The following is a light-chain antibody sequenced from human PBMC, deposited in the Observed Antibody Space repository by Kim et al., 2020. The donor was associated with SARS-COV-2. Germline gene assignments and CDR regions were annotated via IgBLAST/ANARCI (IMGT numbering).Light chain of an antibody. V-gene: IGLV3-1*01. CDR3: QAWDSSIRV. J-gene: IGLJ3*02. CDR1: KLGDKY. CDR2: QDS. Sequence: SVSPGQTASITCSGDKLGDKYACWYQQKPGQSPVLVIYQDSKRPSGIPERFSGSNSGNTATLTINGTQAMDEADYYCQAWDSSIRVFGGGTQLTVL.